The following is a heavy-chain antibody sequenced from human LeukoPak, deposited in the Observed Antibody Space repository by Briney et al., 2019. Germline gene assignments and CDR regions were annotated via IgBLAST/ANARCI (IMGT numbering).Heavy chain of an antibody. D-gene: IGHD6-6*01. V-gene: IGHV3-33*06. CDR3: AKKGGTGSSENWFDA. CDR2: MCADGYTY. CDR1: GFTFNDYG. Sequence: PGGTLRLSCAASGFTFNDYGMHWVRQAPGKGLEWVAVMCADGYTYHYADSVRGRFTISRDNSKNTVYLQMNSLAAEDTAVYYCAKKGGTGSSENWFDAWGQGTLVTVSS. J-gene: IGHJ5*02.